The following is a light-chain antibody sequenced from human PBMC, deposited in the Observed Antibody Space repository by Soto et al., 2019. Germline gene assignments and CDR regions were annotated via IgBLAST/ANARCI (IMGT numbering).Light chain of an antibody. J-gene: IGLJ2*01. CDR3: QSYDSDFVV. CDR2: DVT. V-gene: IGLV2-14*01. CDR1: SSDVGGFEY. Sequence: QSALSQPASVSGSPGQSITISCTGTSSDVGGFEYVSWYQHQPGKAPKLIIYDVTKRPSGVSNRFSGSKSGNTASLTISGIQAEDEGDYYCQSYDSDFVVFGGGTKLTVL.